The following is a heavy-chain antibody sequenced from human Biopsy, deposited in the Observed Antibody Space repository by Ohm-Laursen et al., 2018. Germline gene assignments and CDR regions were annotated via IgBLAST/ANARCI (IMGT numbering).Heavy chain of an antibody. CDR1: GFTFSDFY. J-gene: IGHJ4*02. V-gene: IGHV3-11*01. Sequence: SLRLSCSASGFTFSDFYMSWIRRAPGKGLEWISYISAAGPAMFYADSVRGRFTISRDNANNLLYLQMDSLRAEDTAVYYCARRRPIDYWGQGILVTVSS. CDR3: ARRRPIDY. CDR2: ISAAGPAM.